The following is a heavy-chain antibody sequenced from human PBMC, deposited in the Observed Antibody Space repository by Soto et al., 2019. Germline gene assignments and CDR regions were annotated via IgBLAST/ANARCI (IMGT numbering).Heavy chain of an antibody. J-gene: IGHJ4*02. CDR1: GFTFGGSA. Sequence: TGGSLRLSCAASGFTFGGSAMHWVRQASGKGLEWVGHIRSKTNSYATAYAESVKGRFTISRDDSMNTAYLQMNSLKTEDTAVYFCTRQTDAVQRLAVPTDYNFDYWGQGTMVTVSS. D-gene: IGHD6-25*01. V-gene: IGHV3-73*01. CDR2: IRSKTNSYAT. CDR3: TRQTDAVQRLAVPTDYNFDY.